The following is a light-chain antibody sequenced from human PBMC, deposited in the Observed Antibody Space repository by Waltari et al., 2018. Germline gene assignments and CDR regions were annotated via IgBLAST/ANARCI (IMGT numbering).Light chain of an antibody. CDR2: DVT. V-gene: IGLV2-14*03. Sequence: QSALTQPASVSGSPGQSITISCTGTSSDIASYNYVSWYQQYPGEAPKLIIYDVTSRPSGVSSRFSGSKSGHPAFLTISGLQAEDEADFFCSSYTTSWTYVFGTGTTVNVL. CDR1: SSDIASYNY. CDR3: SSYTTSWTYV. J-gene: IGLJ1*01.